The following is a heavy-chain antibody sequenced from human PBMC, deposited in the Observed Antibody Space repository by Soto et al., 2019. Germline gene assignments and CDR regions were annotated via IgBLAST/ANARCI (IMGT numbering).Heavy chain of an antibody. CDR3: AHLGAVRGVIDYFDY. CDR2: IYWDDDK. J-gene: IGHJ4*02. CDR1: GFSLSTSGVG. V-gene: IGHV2-5*02. D-gene: IGHD3-10*01. Sequence: QITLKESGPTLVKPTQPLTLTCTFSGFSLSTSGVGVGWIRQPPGKALEWLALIYWDDDKRYSPSLKSRLTITKDTSKNQVVLTMTNMDPVDTATYYCAHLGAVRGVIDYFDYWGQGTLVTVSS.